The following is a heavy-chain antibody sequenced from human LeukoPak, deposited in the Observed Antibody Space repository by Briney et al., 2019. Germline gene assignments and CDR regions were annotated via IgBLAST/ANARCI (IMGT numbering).Heavy chain of an antibody. Sequence: ASVKVSCKASGYTFTSYYMHWVRQAPGQGLEWMGWINPNSGGTNYAQKFQGRVTMTRDTSISTAYMELSRLRSDDTAVYYCARSGLINYYDSSGYYYNYWGQGTLVTVSS. D-gene: IGHD3-22*01. CDR1: GYTFTSYY. J-gene: IGHJ4*02. CDR3: ARSGLINYYDSSGYYYNY. V-gene: IGHV1-2*02. CDR2: INPNSGGT.